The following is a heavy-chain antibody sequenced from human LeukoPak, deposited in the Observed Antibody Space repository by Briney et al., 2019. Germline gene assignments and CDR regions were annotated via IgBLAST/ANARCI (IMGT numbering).Heavy chain of an antibody. V-gene: IGHV4-59*02. CDR1: GDSVGSDY. CDR3: ARVALDYYDNFGYWDWYFDL. Sequence: PSETLSLTCSVSGDSVGSDYWSWIRQPPGKGLEWIGYIQYTGTTKYNPSLKSRVTLSVDTSKNRFSLKLNSVTAADTAAYYCARVALDYYDNFGYWDWYFDLWGRGTLVTVSS. D-gene: IGHD3-22*01. J-gene: IGHJ2*01. CDR2: IQYTGTT.